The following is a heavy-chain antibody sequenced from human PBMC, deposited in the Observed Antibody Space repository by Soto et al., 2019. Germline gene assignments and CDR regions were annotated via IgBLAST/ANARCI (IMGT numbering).Heavy chain of an antibody. V-gene: IGHV5-10-1*01. J-gene: IGHJ3*02. D-gene: IGHD3-22*01. CDR3: ASTHYYDSSGYYLGDAFDI. CDR2: IDPSDSYT. Sequence: GESLKISCKGSGYSFTSYWISWVRQMPGKGLEWMGRIDPSDSYTNYSPSFQGHVTISADKSISTAYLQWSSLKASDTAMYYCASTHYYDSSGYYLGDAFDICGQGTMVTVSS. CDR1: GYSFTSYW.